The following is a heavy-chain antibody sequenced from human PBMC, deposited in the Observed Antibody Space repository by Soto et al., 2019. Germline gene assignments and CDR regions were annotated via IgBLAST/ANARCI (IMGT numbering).Heavy chain of an antibody. J-gene: IGHJ6*02. Sequence: GGSLRLSCAASGFTFSSYAMHWVRQAPGKGLEWVAVISYDGSNKYYADSVKGRFTISRDNSKNTLYLQMNSLRAEDTAVYYCARDRAAAGDPTNYYYYGMDVWGQGTTVTVSS. CDR3: ARDRAAAGDPTNYYYYGMDV. V-gene: IGHV3-30-3*01. D-gene: IGHD6-13*01. CDR2: ISYDGSNK. CDR1: GFTFSSYA.